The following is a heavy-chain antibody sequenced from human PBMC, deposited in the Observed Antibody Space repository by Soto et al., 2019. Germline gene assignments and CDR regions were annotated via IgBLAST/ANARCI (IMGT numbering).Heavy chain of an antibody. CDR1: EDTFRNYA. J-gene: IGHJ2*01. V-gene: IGHV1-69*06. CDR3: ASTTYDSSAYYYWYLGL. Sequence: QVELVQSGAEVKKPGSSVKVSCQASEDTFRNYAISWVRQAPGQGLEWMGGIIPIFGTANYAQKFQGRVTTTADTSANTVYWEVSSLRSEDTAVYYCASTTYDSSAYYYWYLGLWGRGTLVTVSS. D-gene: IGHD3-22*01. CDR2: IIPIFGTA.